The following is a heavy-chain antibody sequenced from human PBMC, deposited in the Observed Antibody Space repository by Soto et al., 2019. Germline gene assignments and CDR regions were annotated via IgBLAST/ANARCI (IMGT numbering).Heavy chain of an antibody. V-gene: IGHV1-69*12. CDR1: GGTFSSYA. D-gene: IGHD2-15*01. CDR3: ARPLYTYCRGGSSVTLGYFNGMDV. J-gene: IGHJ6*02. CDR2: NIPIFGTA. Sequence: QVQLVQSGAEVKKPGSSVKVSCKASGGTFSSYAISWVRQAPGQGLEWMGGNIPIFGTANYAQKFQGRVTHNADQYTSTAYTELSSQRSEDTAVYHSARPLYTYCRGGSSVTLGYFNGMDVWSQGTTVTVSS.